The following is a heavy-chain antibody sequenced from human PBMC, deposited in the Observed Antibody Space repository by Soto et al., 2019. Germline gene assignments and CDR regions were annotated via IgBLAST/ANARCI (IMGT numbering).Heavy chain of an antibody. V-gene: IGHV4-4*07. CDR1: VDSITTYY. CDR2: IDASGNT. Sequence: NLSETLSLTCTVSVDSITTYYWSWIRQPAGKGLEWIGRIDASGNTNYNPSLNSRVTMSIDTSKKQFSLKLTSVTAADTAIYYCARYSNNWFQTEGMDVWGQGTTVTVSS. D-gene: IGHD6-13*01. J-gene: IGHJ6*02. CDR3: ARYSNNWFQTEGMDV.